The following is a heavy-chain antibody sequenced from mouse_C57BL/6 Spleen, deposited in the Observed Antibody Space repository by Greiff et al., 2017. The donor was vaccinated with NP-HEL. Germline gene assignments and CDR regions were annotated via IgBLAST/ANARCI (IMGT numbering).Heavy chain of an antibody. V-gene: IGHV14-3*01. CDR1: GFNINNTY. CDR2: IDPANGNT. D-gene: IGHD1-1*01. Sequence: VQLKQSVAELVRPGATVKLSCTASGFNINNTYMHWVKQRPEQGLEWIGRIDPANGNTKYAPKFQGQATITADTSSNTAYLQLSSLTSEDTAIYYCASEDGSSYYWGQGTTLTVSS. CDR3: ASEDGSSYY. J-gene: IGHJ2*01.